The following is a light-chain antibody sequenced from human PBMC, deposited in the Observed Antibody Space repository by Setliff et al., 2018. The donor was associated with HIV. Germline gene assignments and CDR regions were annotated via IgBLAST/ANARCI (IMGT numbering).Light chain of an antibody. Sequence: QSVLTQPPSASGSPGQSVTISCTGTSSDVGGYNYVSWYQQHPGKAPKVMIYDVRKRPSGVSNRFSGSKSGNTASLTISGLQAEDEAAYYCSSYVNINTLVFGTGTKVTVL. J-gene: IGLJ1*01. CDR3: SSYVNINTLV. CDR2: DVR. CDR1: SSDVGGYNY. V-gene: IGLV2-14*03.